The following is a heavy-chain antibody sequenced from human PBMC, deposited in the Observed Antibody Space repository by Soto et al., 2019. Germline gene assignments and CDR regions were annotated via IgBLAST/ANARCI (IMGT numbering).Heavy chain of an antibody. Sequence: SETLSLTCTVSGGSISSGCYYWNWIRQHPGKGLEWIGYIYYSGSIYYNPSLKSRVTISVDTSKNQFSLKLNSVTAEDTAVYYCAKELWSGPMDVWGQGTTVTVSS. V-gene: IGHV4-31*03. CDR1: GGSISSGCYY. D-gene: IGHD3-3*01. J-gene: IGHJ6*02. CDR2: IYYSGSI. CDR3: AKELWSGPMDV.